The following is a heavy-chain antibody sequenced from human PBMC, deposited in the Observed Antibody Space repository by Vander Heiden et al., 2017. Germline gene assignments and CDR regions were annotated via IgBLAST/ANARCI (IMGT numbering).Heavy chain of an antibody. Sequence: EVQLLESGGGLVQPGGSLGPPCAAPGFTFSSYAMSWVRQAPGKGLGWVSGISGSGGDTPYADSVKGRFTVSRDNSKNTLYLQMNSLRAEDTAVYYCAKKEPGGNPFDYWGQGTLVTVSS. D-gene: IGHD2-15*01. CDR3: AKKEPGGNPFDY. J-gene: IGHJ4*02. CDR2: ISGSGGDT. V-gene: IGHV3-23*01. CDR1: GFTFSSYA.